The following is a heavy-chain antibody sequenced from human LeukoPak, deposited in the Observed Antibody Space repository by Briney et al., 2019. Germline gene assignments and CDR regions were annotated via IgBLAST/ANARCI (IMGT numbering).Heavy chain of an antibody. Sequence: PSQTLSLTCTVSGGSISSGSYYWSWIRQPAGKGLEWIGRIYTSGSTNYNPSLKSRVTISVDTSKNLFSLKLSSVTAADTAVYYCARETCIQLGAFDIWGQGTMVTVSS. V-gene: IGHV4-61*02. D-gene: IGHD5-18*01. CDR3: ARETCIQLGAFDI. J-gene: IGHJ3*02. CDR1: GGSISSGSYY. CDR2: IYTSGST.